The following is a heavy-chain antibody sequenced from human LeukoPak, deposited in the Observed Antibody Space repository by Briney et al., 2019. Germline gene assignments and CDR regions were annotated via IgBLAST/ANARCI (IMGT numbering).Heavy chain of an antibody. CDR2: IYYSGST. CDR3: ARAGNYYGSGSYFGY. V-gene: IGHV4-31*03. J-gene: IGHJ4*02. CDR1: GGSISSGGYY. Sequence: SETLSLTCTVSGGSISSGGYYWSWIRQHLGKGLEWIGYIYYSGSTYYNPSLKSRVTTSVDTSKNQFSLKLSSVTAADTAVYYCARAGNYYGSGSYFGYWGQGTLVTVSS. D-gene: IGHD3-10*01.